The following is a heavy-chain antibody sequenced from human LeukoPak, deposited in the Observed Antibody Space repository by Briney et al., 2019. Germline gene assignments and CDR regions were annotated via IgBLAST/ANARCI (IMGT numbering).Heavy chain of an antibody. D-gene: IGHD3-3*01. Sequence: GRSLRLSCAASGFTVSSYAMHWVRQAPGKGLEWVAVISYDGSNKYYADSVKGRFTISRDNSKNTLYLQMNSLRAEDTAVYYCARDASITIFGVVTHYGMDVWGQGTTVTVSS. CDR2: ISYDGSNK. CDR3: ARDASITIFGVVTHYGMDV. CDR1: GFTVSSYA. J-gene: IGHJ6*02. V-gene: IGHV3-30-3*01.